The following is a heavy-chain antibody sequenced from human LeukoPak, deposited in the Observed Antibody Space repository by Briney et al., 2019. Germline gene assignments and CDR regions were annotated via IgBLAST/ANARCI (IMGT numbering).Heavy chain of an antibody. CDR3: ARGISGGEDY. CDR1: GYTFNSYS. J-gene: IGHJ4*02. D-gene: IGHD3-16*01. CDR2: IGGYNGDT. V-gene: IGHV1-18*01. Sequence: ASVKVSRKASGYTFNSYSITWFRQAPGQGLEWMGWIGGYNGDTLYPQKFQGRVTVTTDTSSSTAYMELRSLRSDDTAVYYCARGISGGEDYWGQGTLVTVSS.